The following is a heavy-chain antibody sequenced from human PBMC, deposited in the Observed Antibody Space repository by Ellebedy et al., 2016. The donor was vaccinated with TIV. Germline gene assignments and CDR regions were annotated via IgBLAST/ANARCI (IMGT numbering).Heavy chain of an antibody. D-gene: IGHD6-19*01. Sequence: GSLRLXXGVSGGPISGSNYYWGWIRHPPPKELEWIGTIYYTGSTYIQPSLKSRVSMSVDTSKNQFSLKLNSVTAADTAVYYCAKHKEAVAFDYWGQGTLVTVSS. V-gene: IGHV4-39*01. CDR3: AKHKEAVAFDY. CDR1: GGPISGSNYY. J-gene: IGHJ4*02. CDR2: IYYTGST.